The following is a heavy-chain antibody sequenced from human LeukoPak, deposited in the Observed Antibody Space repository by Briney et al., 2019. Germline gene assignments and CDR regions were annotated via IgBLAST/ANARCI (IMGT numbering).Heavy chain of an antibody. J-gene: IGHJ4*02. CDR1: GGSFSGYY. Sequence: GALRLSCAVYGGSFSGYYWSWIRQPPGKGLEWIGEIHHSGGTNYNPSLKSRVTISVGTSKNQFSLKLSSVTAADTAVYYCARGRGYGSGSYCYWGQGTLVTVSS. V-gene: IGHV4-34*01. CDR2: IHHSGGT. D-gene: IGHD3-10*01. CDR3: ARGRGYGSGSYCY.